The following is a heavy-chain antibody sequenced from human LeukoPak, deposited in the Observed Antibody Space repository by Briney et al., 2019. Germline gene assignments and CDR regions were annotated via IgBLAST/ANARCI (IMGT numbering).Heavy chain of an antibody. CDR2: TYYRSKWYN. V-gene: IGHV6-1*01. Sequence: SQTLSLTFAISGDSVSSNSAAWNWIRQSPSRGLEWLGRTYYRSKWYNDYALSEKSRITINPDTTKNQCSLQLNSVTPEDTAVYYCARDRVVYCGGDCYSYYYYGMDVWGQGTTVTVSS. J-gene: IGHJ6*02. D-gene: IGHD2-21*02. CDR3: ARDRVVYCGGDCYSYYYYGMDV. CDR1: GDSVSSNSAA.